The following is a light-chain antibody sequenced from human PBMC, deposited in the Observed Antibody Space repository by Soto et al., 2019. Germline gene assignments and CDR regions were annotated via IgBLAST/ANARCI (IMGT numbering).Light chain of an antibody. CDR3: QQYKSYWT. V-gene: IGKV1-5*03. Sequence: DIQMTQSPSTLSAFVGDRVTITCRASQSISSWLAWYQQKPGKAPKLLIVKASILESGVPSRFSGSGSGTEFALTISSLQPDDFATYYCQQYKSYWTFGQGTKV. J-gene: IGKJ1*01. CDR1: QSISSW. CDR2: KAS.